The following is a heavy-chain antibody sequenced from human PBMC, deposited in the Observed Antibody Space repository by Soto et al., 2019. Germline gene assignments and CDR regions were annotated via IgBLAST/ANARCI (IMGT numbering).Heavy chain of an antibody. CDR1: GMTFNLFG. CDR2: ISKEGSKK. Sequence: PGGSLRLSCAASGMTFNLFGMHWVRQAPGKGLEGVSFISKEGSKKDYVDSVKGRFTVSRDNSTNTMDLQMNSLRSEDTAVYCWGKDFLARATHWGQGTLVSYSS. V-gene: IGHV3-30*18. J-gene: IGHJ4*02. CDR3: GKDFLARATH.